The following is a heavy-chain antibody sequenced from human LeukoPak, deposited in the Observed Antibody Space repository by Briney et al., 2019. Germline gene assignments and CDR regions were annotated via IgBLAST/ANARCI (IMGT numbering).Heavy chain of an antibody. CDR2: IKSKADGGTI. CDR3: TTETY. CDR1: GFSVNNAW. Sequence: GGSLRLSCAVSGFSVNNAWMSWVRQAPGKGLEWLGRIKSKADGGTIDYAAPVKGRFTISRDDSKNTLYLQMNGLNTEDTAVYYCTTETYWGQGTLVTVSS. J-gene: IGHJ4*02. V-gene: IGHV3-15*01.